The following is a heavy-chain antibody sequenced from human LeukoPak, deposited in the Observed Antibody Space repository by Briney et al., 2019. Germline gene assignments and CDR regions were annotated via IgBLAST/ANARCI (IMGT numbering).Heavy chain of an antibody. V-gene: IGHV1-69*04. CDR1: GGTFSSYA. Sequence: ASVKVSCKASGGTFSSYAIGWVRQAPGQGLEWMGRIIPILGIANYAQKFQGRVTITADKSTSTAYMELSSLRSEDTAVYYCARVRAGATTSGAFDIWGQGTMVTVSS. CDR3: ARVRAGATTSGAFDI. J-gene: IGHJ3*02. D-gene: IGHD1-26*01. CDR2: IIPILGIA.